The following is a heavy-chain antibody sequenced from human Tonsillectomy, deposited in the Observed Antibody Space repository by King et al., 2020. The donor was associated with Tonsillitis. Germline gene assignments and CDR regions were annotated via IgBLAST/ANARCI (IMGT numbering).Heavy chain of an antibody. CDR2: TYYRSKWYN. V-gene: IGHV6-1*01. Sequence: VQLQQSGPGLVKPSQTLSLTCAISGDSVSSNSAAWNWISPSPSRGLEWLGRTYYRSKWYNDYAVSVKSRITINPDTSKHQFSLQLNSVTPEDTAVYYCARGDTAMVLDYFDYWGQGPLVTVSS. D-gene: IGHD5-18*01. CDR1: GDSVSSNSAA. CDR3: ARGDTAMVLDYFDY. J-gene: IGHJ4*02.